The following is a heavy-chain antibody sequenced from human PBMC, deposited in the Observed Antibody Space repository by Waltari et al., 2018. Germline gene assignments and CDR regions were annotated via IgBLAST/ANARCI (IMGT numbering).Heavy chain of an antibody. CDR3: ARHSAYAGTGYYYGMDV. D-gene: IGHD6-13*01. CDR2: IYYSGST. J-gene: IGHJ6*02. V-gene: IGHV4-39*01. Sequence: QLQLQESGPGLVKPSETLSLTCAVSGGSISSNNYYWDWIRQPPGKGLEWIGSIYYSGSTYYNPSRKSRVTISVDTSKNHFSLKLGSVTAADTSLYYCARHSAYAGTGYYYGMDVWGQGTTVTVSS. CDR1: GGSISSNNYY.